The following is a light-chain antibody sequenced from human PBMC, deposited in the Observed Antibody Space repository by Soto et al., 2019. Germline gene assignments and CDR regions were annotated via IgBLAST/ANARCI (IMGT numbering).Light chain of an antibody. Sequence: ALTQPASVSGSPGQSITISCTGTSSDVGTYKYVSWYQQHPGKAPKLMIYEVSNRPSGVSNRFSGSKSGNTASLTISGLQAEDETDYYCFSYTSSGTYVFGTGTKVTVL. CDR2: EVS. J-gene: IGLJ1*01. CDR3: FSYTSSGTYV. V-gene: IGLV2-14*01. CDR1: SSDVGTYKY.